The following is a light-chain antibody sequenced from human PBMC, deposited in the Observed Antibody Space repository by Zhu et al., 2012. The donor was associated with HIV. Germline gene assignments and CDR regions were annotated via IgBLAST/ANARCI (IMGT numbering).Light chain of an antibody. Sequence: DIQLTQSPSFLSASVGDRVTITCRASQGISNHLAWYHQKPGKAPKLLIYGASVLQSGVPSRFSGSGSGTEFTLTISSLQPEDFATYYCQQYGTFGQGTKVEIK. J-gene: IGKJ1*01. V-gene: IGKV1-9*01. CDR1: QGISNH. CDR2: GAS. CDR3: QQYGT.